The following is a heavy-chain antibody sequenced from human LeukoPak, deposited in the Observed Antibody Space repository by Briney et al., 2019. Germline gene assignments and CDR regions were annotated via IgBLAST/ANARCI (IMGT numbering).Heavy chain of an antibody. Sequence: ASVKVSCKASGYTFTGYYMHWVRQARGQGLEWMGWINPNSGGTNYAQKFQGRVTMTRDTSISTAYMELSRLRSDDTAVYYCARDLQSSSGYYYVVGYWGQGTLVTVSS. CDR2: INPNSGGT. V-gene: IGHV1-2*02. D-gene: IGHD3-22*01. CDR3: ARDLQSSSGYYYVVGY. J-gene: IGHJ4*02. CDR1: GYTFTGYY.